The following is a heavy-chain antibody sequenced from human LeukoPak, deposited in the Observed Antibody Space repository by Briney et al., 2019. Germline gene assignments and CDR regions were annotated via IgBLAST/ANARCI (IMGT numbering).Heavy chain of an antibody. CDR3: ARDNRYYYYYMDV. CDR2: IIPIFGTA. J-gene: IGHJ6*03. CDR1: GGTFSSYA. V-gene: IGHV1-69*13. Sequence: SVKVSCKASGGTFSSYAISWVRQAPGQGLEWMGGIIPIFGTANYAQKFQGRVTITADESTSTAYMELSSLRSEDTALYYCARDNRYYYYYMDVWGKGTTVTVSS.